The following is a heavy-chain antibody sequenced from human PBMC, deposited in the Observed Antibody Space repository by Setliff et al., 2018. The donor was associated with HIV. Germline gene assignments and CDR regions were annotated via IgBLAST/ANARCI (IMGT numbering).Heavy chain of an antibody. V-gene: IGHV4-59*01. CDR1: GGSISSYY. Sequence: SETLSLTCTVSGGSISSYYCSWIRQPPGKGLEWIGYIYYSGSTNYNPSLKSRVTISVDTYKNQFSLKLSSVTAADTAVYYCARGQYYYGSGISYYYYYYYMDVWGKGTTVTVSS. J-gene: IGHJ6*03. CDR2: IYYSGST. D-gene: IGHD3-10*01. CDR3: ARGQYYYGSGISYYYYYYYMDV.